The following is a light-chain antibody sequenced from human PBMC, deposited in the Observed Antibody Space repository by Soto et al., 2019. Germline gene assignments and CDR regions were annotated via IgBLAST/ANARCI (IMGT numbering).Light chain of an antibody. J-gene: IGLJ2*01. CDR3: SSYTSRSTIV. Sequence: QSVLTQPASVSGSPGQSIAISCSGTSSDIGGYNYVSWYQQHPGKVPKLIIFEVSNRPSGVSNRFSASKSGNTASLTISGLQAEDEADYYCSSYTSRSTIVFGGGTKVTVL. V-gene: IGLV2-14*01. CDR1: SSDIGGYNY. CDR2: EVS.